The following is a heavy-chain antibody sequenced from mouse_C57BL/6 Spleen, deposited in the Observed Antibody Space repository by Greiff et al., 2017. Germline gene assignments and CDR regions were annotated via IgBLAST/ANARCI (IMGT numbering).Heavy chain of an antibody. CDR1: GYSITSGYY. CDR3: AREASSSYWYFDV. V-gene: IGHV3-6*01. CDR2: ISYDGSN. J-gene: IGHJ1*03. Sequence: DVQLQESGPGLVKPSQSLSLTCSVTGYSITSGYYWNWIRQFPGNKLEWMGYISYDGSNNYNPSLKNRISITRDTSKNQFFLKLNSVTTEDTATYYCAREASSSYWYFDVWGTGTTVTVSS.